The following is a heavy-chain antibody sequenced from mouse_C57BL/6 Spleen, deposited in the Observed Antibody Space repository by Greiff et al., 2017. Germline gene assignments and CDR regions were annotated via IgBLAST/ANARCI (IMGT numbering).Heavy chain of an antibody. CDR1: GYTFTSYW. CDR3: ASKGSTVVRYFDV. Sequence: QVQLQQPGAELVKPGASVKLSCKASGYTFTSYWMQWVKQRPGQGLEWIGEIDPSDSYTNYNQKFKGKATLTVDTSSSTAYMQLSSLTSEDTAVYYCASKGSTVVRYFDVWGKGTTVTVSS. J-gene: IGHJ1*03. D-gene: IGHD1-1*01. CDR2: IDPSDSYT. V-gene: IGHV1-50*01.